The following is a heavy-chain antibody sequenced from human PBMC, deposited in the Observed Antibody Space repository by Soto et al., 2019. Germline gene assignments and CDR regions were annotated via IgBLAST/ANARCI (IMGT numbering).Heavy chain of an antibody. D-gene: IGHD3-16*02. CDR3: AKALGELSPESSDY. CDR2: ISYDGSDK. J-gene: IGHJ4*02. CDR1: GFTFSSYA. V-gene: IGHV3-30*18. Sequence: QVQLAESGGGVVQPGRSLRLSCAASGFTFSSYAMHWVRQAPGKGLEWVAVISYDGSDKYYADSVKGRFTISRDNSKNTLNLQMTSLRADDTAVYYCAKALGELSPESSDYWGQGTLITVSS.